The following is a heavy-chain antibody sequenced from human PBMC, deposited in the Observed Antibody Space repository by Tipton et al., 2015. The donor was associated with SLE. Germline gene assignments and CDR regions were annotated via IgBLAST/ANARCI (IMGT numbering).Heavy chain of an antibody. D-gene: IGHD2-2*01. J-gene: IGHJ5*02. V-gene: IGHV4-59*11. CDR1: GASISSHY. Sequence: SGASISSHYWNWIRQPPGKGLEWIGNIYNNGNTNYDPSLKSRVTISVDTSRNQFFLKLSSVTAADTALYYCARAKRSSTTWGYWFDPWGQGTLATVSS. CDR2: IYNNGNT. CDR3: ARAKRSSTTWGYWFDP.